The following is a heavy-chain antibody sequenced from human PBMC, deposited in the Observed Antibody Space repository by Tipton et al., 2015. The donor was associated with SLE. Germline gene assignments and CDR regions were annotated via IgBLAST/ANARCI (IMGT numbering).Heavy chain of an antibody. CDR3: ARTHLFSPFDF. CDR2: LSHSGST. V-gene: IGHV4-39*07. J-gene: IGHJ4*02. Sequence: TLSLTCTVSGGSISSSSDYWAWIRQSPEKGLEWIGSLSHSGSTYQNPSLKSRATISVDTSKTHFFLKVTSVTAADTAVYYCARTHLFSPFDFWGQGTLVTVSS. CDR1: GGSISSSSDY. D-gene: IGHD2-21*01.